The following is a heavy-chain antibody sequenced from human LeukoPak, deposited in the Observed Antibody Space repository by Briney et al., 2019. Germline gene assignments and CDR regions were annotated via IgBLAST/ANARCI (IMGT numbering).Heavy chain of an antibody. V-gene: IGHV4-30-4*01. CDR1: GGSISRGDYY. CDR3: ARVGRFGELYNYYGMDV. D-gene: IGHD3-10*01. Sequence: PSETLSLTCTVSGGSISRGDYYWSWIRQSPGMGLEWIGYIYYSGSTFYNPSLKSRLTISVDTSKNHLSLKLNSVTAADTAVYYCARVGRFGELYNYYGMDVWGKGTTVTVSS. J-gene: IGHJ6*04. CDR2: IYYSGST.